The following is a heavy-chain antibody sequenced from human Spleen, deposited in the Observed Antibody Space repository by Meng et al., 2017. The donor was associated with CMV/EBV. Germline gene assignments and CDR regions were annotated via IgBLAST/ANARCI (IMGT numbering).Heavy chain of an antibody. CDR2: LHRSCTT. V-gene: IGHV4-39*01. J-gene: IGHJ4*02. CDR3: ARRRGGSGRDC. D-gene: IGHD3-10*01. Sequence: LPDSGPGLVKPLDILSLTCCVAGGYLRCNGSSWIWVPQAHGKGLVCVVTLHRSCTTSYHPSLQSRVTMFVNTSKTQFSLMLTYVTATATAVYYCARRRGGSGRDCWGQVTLVTVSS. CDR1: GGYLRCNGSS.